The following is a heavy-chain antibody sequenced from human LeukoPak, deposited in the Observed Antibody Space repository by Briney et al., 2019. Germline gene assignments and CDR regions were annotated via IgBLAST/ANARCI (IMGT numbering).Heavy chain of an antibody. D-gene: IGHD3-22*01. CDR1: GFTFSSYA. Sequence: GGSLRLSCAASGFTFSSYAMPWVRQAPGKGLEWVAVISYDGSNKYYADSVKGRFTISRDNSKNTLYLQMNSLRAEDTAVYYCARSYYYDSSGYYTLYYWGQGTLVTVSS. V-gene: IGHV3-30-3*01. CDR3: ARSYYYDSSGYYTLYY. J-gene: IGHJ4*02. CDR2: ISYDGSNK.